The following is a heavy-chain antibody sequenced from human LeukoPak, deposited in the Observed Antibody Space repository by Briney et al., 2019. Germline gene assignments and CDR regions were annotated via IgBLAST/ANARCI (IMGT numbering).Heavy chain of an antibody. Sequence: GGSLRLSCAASGFTFSSYGLHWVRQAPGKGLEWVAVIWYDGSNKYYADSVKGRFTISRDNSKNTLYLQMNSLRAEDTAVYYCARALYYDFWSGYRDDAFDIWGQGTMVTVSS. V-gene: IGHV3-33*01. CDR2: IWYDGSNK. CDR1: GFTFSSYG. J-gene: IGHJ3*02. D-gene: IGHD3-3*01. CDR3: ARALYYDFWSGYRDDAFDI.